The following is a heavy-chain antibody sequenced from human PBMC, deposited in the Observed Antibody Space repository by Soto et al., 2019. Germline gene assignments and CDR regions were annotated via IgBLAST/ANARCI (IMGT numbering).Heavy chain of an antibody. D-gene: IGHD3-3*01. J-gene: IGHJ3*02. Sequence: EVQMLESGGGLVQPGGSLRLSCAASGFTLSSYALSWVHQAPGKGLEWVSGISGSGDFTFDADSVRGRFTISRDNSMNTLYLQMNSLRVEDTAVYYCARGPTIFGVGVDAFDIWGQGTMATVSS. CDR2: ISGSGDFT. CDR3: ARGPTIFGVGVDAFDI. V-gene: IGHV3-23*01. CDR1: GFTLSSYA.